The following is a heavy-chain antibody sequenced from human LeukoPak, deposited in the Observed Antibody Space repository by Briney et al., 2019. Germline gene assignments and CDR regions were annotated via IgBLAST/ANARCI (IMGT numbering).Heavy chain of an antibody. V-gene: IGHV4-39*07. CDR3: ARGAPGGNDYGDY. CDR2: IYYSGAT. Sequence: PSETLSLTCSVSGGSISNSRYYWGWLRQPPGKGLEWIGSIYYSGATNSNPSLKSRVTISVDTSKNQLSLKLSSVTAADTAVYYCARGAPGGNDYGDYWGQGTLVTVSS. CDR1: GGSISNSRYY. J-gene: IGHJ4*02.